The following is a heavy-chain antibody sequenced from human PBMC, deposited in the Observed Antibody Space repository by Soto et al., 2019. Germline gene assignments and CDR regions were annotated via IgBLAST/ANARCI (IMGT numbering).Heavy chain of an antibody. D-gene: IGHD4-17*01. V-gene: IGHV4-39*01. CDR3: ARLAADGDYVGSIDY. J-gene: IGHJ4*02. CDR2: IYYSGST. Sequence: SETLSLTCTVSGVSISSSNYHWGWIRQPPGKGLEWIGSIYYSGSTYYNPSLKSRVTISVDTSKNQFSLKLSSVTAADTAVYYCARLAADGDYVGSIDYWGQGTLVTVSS. CDR1: GVSISSSNYH.